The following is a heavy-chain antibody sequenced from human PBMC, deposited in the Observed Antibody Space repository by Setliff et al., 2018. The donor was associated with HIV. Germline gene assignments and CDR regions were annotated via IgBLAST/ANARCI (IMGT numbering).Heavy chain of an antibody. CDR1: GGTFSSYT. V-gene: IGHV1-69*02. D-gene: IGHD2-15*01. J-gene: IGHJ1*01. Sequence: SVKVSCKASGGTFSSYTISWVRQAPGQGLEWMGRIIPVLGIANYAQKFQGRVTITADKSTSTAYMELSSLRSEDTAVYYCARGIVVVVAAIRAEYFQHWGQGTLVTVSS. CDR3: ARGIVVVVAAIRAEYFQH. CDR2: IIPVLGIA.